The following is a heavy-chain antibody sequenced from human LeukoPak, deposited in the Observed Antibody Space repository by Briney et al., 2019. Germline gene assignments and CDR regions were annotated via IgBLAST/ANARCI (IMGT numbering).Heavy chain of an antibody. Sequence: SETLSLTCAVSGGSISSGGYSWSWIRQPPGKGLEWIGYIYHSGSTYYNPSLKSRVTISVDRSKNQLSLKLSSVTAADTAVYYCARLNYDSSGWYFDYWGQGTLVTVSS. J-gene: IGHJ4*02. V-gene: IGHV4-30-2*01. CDR3: ARLNYDSSGWYFDY. CDR1: GGSISSGGYS. D-gene: IGHD3-22*01. CDR2: IYHSGST.